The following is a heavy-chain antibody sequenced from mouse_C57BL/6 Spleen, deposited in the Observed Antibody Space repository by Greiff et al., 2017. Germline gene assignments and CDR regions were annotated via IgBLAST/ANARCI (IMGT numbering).Heavy chain of an antibody. V-gene: IGHV14-1*01. Sequence: EVKLMESGAELVRPGASVKLSCTASGFNIKDYYMHWVKQRPEQGLEWIGRIDPEDGDTEYAPKFQGKATMTADTSSNTAYLQLSSLTSEDTAVYYCTSRTTVVDFDYWGQGTTLTVSS. CDR3: TSRTTVVDFDY. D-gene: IGHD1-1*01. J-gene: IGHJ2*01. CDR2: IDPEDGDT. CDR1: GFNIKDYY.